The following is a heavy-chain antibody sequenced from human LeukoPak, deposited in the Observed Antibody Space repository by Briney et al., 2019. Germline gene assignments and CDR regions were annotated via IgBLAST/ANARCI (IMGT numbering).Heavy chain of an antibody. CDR1: GFTLSSYW. J-gene: IGHJ4*02. V-gene: IGHV3-7*04. CDR3: ARAIAAADGY. Sequence: GGSLRLSCAASGFTLSSYWMSWVRQAPGKGLEWVANIKQDGTQKYYVDSVKGRFTISRDNAKNSVYLQMNSLRVEDTAVYYCARAIAAADGYWGQGTLVTVSS. CDR2: IKQDGTQK. D-gene: IGHD6-13*01.